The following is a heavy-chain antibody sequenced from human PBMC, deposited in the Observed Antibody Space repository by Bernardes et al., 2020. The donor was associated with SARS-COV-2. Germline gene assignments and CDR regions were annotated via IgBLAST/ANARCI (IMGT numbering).Heavy chain of an antibody. J-gene: IGHJ6*02. Sequence: GGPLRLSCGASGFTHSNYWMHWVHRAPGKGLVWVSRINSDGSSTNYADSVKGRFTISRDNAKSTLYLQMNSLRAEDTAVYYCARGVRSSYGLDVWGQGTTVTVSS. CDR2: INSDGSST. CDR1: GFTHSNYW. CDR3: ARGVRSSYGLDV. D-gene: IGHD3-22*01. V-gene: IGHV3-74*01.